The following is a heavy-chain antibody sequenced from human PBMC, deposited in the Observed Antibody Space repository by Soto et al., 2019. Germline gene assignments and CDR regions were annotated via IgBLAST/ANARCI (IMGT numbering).Heavy chain of an antibody. V-gene: IGHV3-23*01. J-gene: IGHJ4*02. Sequence: EVQLLESGGGLVQPGGSLRLSCAASGFTFSSYAMSWVRQAPGKGLEWVSAISGSGGSTYYADSVKGRFTISRDNSKNTLYLQMNSLRAEDTAVYYCARVVHIVVVVAATLDYWGQGTLVTVSS. CDR1: GFTFSSYA. CDR3: ARVVHIVVVVAATLDY. D-gene: IGHD2-15*01. CDR2: ISGSGGST.